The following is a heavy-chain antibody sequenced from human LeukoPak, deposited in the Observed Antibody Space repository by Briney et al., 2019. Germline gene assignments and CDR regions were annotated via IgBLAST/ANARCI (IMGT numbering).Heavy chain of an antibody. CDR1: GGSFSGYY. D-gene: IGHD6-19*01. J-gene: IGHJ4*02. V-gene: IGHV4-34*01. CDR2: INHSGST. CDR3: ARGRMDSSGWYPDY. Sequence: SETLSLTCAVYGGSFSGYYWSWIRQPPGKGLEWIGEINHSGSTNYNPSLKSRVTISVDTSKSQFSLKLSSVTAADTAVYYCARGRMDSSGWYPDYWGQGTLVTVSS.